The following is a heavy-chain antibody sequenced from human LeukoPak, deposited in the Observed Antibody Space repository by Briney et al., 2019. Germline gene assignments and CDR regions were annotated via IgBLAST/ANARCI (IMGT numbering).Heavy chain of an antibody. D-gene: IGHD5-18*01. J-gene: IGHJ4*02. Sequence: SETLSLTCTVSGGSMTTHHWNWIRQTPGKGLEGTGYVFDSGRTKENPSLKSRVTLSADTSKNQLSLRLSSVTAADTAVYYCTTIKRGNIFGYFDFWGQGILVTVSS. CDR1: GGSMTTHH. CDR2: VFDSGRT. CDR3: TTIKRGNIFGYFDF. V-gene: IGHV4-59*11.